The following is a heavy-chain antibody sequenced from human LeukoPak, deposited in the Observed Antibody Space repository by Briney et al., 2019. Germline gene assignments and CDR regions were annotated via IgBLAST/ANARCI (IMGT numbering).Heavy chain of an antibody. Sequence: GGSLRLSCTASGFTFSSYGMHWVRQAPGKGLEWVAVIWFDGSNKYYADSVKGRFTISRDNSKNTLYLQMNSLRAEDTAVYYCARDRDWGCSYCSYWGQGTLVTVSS. CDR3: ARDRDWGCSYCSY. V-gene: IGHV3-33*01. CDR1: GFTFSSYG. D-gene: IGHD7-27*01. J-gene: IGHJ4*02. CDR2: IWFDGSNK.